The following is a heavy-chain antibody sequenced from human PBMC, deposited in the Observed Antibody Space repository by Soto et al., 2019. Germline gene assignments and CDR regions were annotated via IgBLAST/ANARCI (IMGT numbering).Heavy chain of an antibody. CDR2: FSYSGST. J-gene: IGHJ4*01. Sequence: SETLSLTCTVSGASISSSSYYWGWIRQPPGKGLEWIGSFSYSGSTYYNPSLKSRLTISVDTSKSQFSLGLSSVTAADTAVYYCARHGFSSGWQTFDYWGRGTLVTVSS. CDR3: ARHGFSSGWQTFDY. V-gene: IGHV4-39*01. D-gene: IGHD6-19*01. CDR1: GASISSSSYY.